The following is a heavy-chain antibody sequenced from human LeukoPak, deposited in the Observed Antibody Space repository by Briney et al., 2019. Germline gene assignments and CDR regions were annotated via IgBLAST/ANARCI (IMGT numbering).Heavy chain of an antibody. Sequence: GESLKISCKGSGYSFTSYWIGWVRQMPGKGLEWMGITYPGDSDTRYSPSFQGQVTISADKSISPAYLQWSSLKASDTAMYYCARQKDSGGSGYYYYYYGMDVWGQGTTVTVSS. V-gene: IGHV5-51*01. D-gene: IGHD3-22*01. J-gene: IGHJ6*02. CDR3: ARQKDSGGSGYYYYYYGMDV. CDR2: TYPGDSDT. CDR1: GYSFTSYW.